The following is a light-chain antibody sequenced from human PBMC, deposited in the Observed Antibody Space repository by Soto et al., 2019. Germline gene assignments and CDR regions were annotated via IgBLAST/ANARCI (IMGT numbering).Light chain of an antibody. CDR2: DVT. V-gene: IGLV2-14*03. CDR1: SSDVGDFNY. Sequence: QSALTQPASVSGSPGRSVTISCTGSSSDVGDFNYVSWYQHRPGRAPKLIIYDVTNRPSGISYRFSASKSGRTASLTISGLQAEDEADYYCSSYSSSSTHVVFGGGPKLTVL. J-gene: IGLJ2*01. CDR3: SSYSSSSTHVV.